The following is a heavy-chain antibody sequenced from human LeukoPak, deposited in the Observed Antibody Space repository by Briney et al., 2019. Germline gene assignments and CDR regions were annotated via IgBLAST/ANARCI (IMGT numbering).Heavy chain of an antibody. CDR1: GFTFSSYS. D-gene: IGHD5-18*01. CDR3: ARADWDAAMIDY. V-gene: IGHV3-21*01. J-gene: IGHJ4*02. CDR2: ISSSSSYI. Sequence: GGSLRLSCAASGFTFSSYSMNWVRQAPGKGLEWVSSISSSSSYIYYADSVKGRFTISRDNAKNSLYLQMNSLRAEDTAVYYCARADWDAAMIDYWGQGTLVTVSS.